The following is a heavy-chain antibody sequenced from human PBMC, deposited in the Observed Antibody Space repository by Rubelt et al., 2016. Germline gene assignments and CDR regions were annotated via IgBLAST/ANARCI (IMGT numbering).Heavy chain of an antibody. CDR2: VYYRGST. Sequence: QVQLQESGPGLVKPSETLSLTCTVSGGSISNDYWNWIRQPPGKGLEWIGYVYYRGSTNYNPSLKSRVTISVDTSKNQFSLRLSAVTAADTAVYFCARGALAGAFDIWGQGTMVTVSS. CDR3: ARGALAGAFDI. CDR1: GGSISNDY. V-gene: IGHV4-59*01. D-gene: IGHD6-25*01. J-gene: IGHJ3*02.